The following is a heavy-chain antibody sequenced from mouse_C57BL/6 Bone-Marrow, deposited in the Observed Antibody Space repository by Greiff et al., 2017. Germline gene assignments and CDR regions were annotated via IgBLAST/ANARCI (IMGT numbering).Heavy chain of an antibody. V-gene: IGHV1-63*01. D-gene: IGHD1-1*01. CDR3: SRKGEYYPFDY. J-gene: IGHJ2*01. CDR1: GYTFTNYW. CDR2: IYPGGGYT. Sequence: QVQLKESGAELVRPGTSVKMSCKASGYTFTNYWIGWAKQRPGHGLEWIGDIYPGGGYTNYNEKFKGKATLTAAKSSSTAYMQFSSLTSEDSAIYYCSRKGEYYPFDYWGQGTTLTVSS.